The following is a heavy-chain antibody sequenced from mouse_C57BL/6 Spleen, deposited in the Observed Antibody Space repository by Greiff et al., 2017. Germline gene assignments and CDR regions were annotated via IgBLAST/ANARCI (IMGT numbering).Heavy chain of an antibody. CDR3: ARSGQHRLYAMEY. V-gene: IGHV1-50*01. D-gene: IGHD6-1*01. J-gene: IGHJ4*01. Sequence: VQLQQPGAELVKPGASVKLSCKASGYTFTSYWMQWVKQRPGQGLEWIGEIDPSYSYTNYNQKFKGKATLAVDTSSSAAYMQLSSLSSEDSAVYYCARSGQHRLYAMEYWGQGTSVTVSS. CDR2: IDPSYSYT. CDR1: GYTFTSYW.